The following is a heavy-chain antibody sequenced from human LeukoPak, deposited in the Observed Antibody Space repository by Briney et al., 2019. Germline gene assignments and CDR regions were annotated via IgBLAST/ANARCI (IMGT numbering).Heavy chain of an antibody. J-gene: IGHJ4*02. CDR3: ARRGAFSSSSGY. D-gene: IGHD6-6*01. Sequence: ASVKVSCKASGYTFTSYDINWVRQATGQGLEWMGWMNPNSGNTGYAQKFQGRVTITRNTSISTAYMELSSLRSEDTAVYYCARRGAFSSSSGYWGQGTLVTVSS. CDR1: GYTFTSYD. CDR2: MNPNSGNT. V-gene: IGHV1-8*03.